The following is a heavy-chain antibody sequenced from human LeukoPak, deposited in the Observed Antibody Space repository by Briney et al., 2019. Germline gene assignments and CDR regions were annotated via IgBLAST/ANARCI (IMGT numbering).Heavy chain of an antibody. V-gene: IGHV4-59*13. Sequence: PSETLSLTCTVSGGSISSYYWSWIRHPPGKGLEWIGYTYYSGSTKYNPSLKSRVNISVDTSKNQFSLKLSSVTAADTAVYYCARGSGEDRSGYYYSQGGWFDPWAGEPLVSVSS. CDR3: ARGSGEDRSGYYYSQGGWFDP. D-gene: IGHD3-22*01. CDR1: GGSISSYY. J-gene: IGHJ5*02. CDR2: TYYSGST.